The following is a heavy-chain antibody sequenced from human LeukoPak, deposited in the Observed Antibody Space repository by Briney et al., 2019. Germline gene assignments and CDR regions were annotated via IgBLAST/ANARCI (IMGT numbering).Heavy chain of an antibody. CDR3: ARRPALDV. D-gene: IGHD6-6*01. V-gene: IGHV3-21*01. Sequence: GGSLRLSCAASGFTFSSYSMNWVRQAPGKGLEWVSSISSSRSYIYYADSMKGRFTISRDNAKNSLYLQMNSLRAEDTAVYYCARRPALDVWGQGTTVTVSS. CDR2: ISSSRSYI. J-gene: IGHJ6*02. CDR1: GFTFSSYS.